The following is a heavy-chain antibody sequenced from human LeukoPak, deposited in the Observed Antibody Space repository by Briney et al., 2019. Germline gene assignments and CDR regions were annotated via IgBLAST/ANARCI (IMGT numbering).Heavy chain of an antibody. CDR2: INHSGST. CDR3: ASSSIAVAGSDY. J-gene: IGHJ4*02. CDR1: GGSFSGYY. Sequence: SETLSLTCAVYGGSFSGYYWSWIRQPPGKGLEWIGEINHSGSTNYNPSLKSRVTISVGTSKNQFSLKLSSVTAADTAVYYCASSSIAVAGSDYWGQGTLVTVSS. V-gene: IGHV4-34*01. D-gene: IGHD6-19*01.